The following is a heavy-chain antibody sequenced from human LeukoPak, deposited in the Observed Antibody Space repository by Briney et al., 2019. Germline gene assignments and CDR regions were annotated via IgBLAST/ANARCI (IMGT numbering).Heavy chain of an antibody. J-gene: IGHJ4*02. Sequence: SETLSLTCAVYGGSFSGYYWSWIRQPPGKGLEWIGEINHSGSTNYNPSLKSRVTISVDTSKNQFSLKLGSVTAADTAVYYCARGTYYYGSGSYLFDYWGQGTLVTVSS. CDR1: GGSFSGYY. D-gene: IGHD3-10*01. CDR2: INHSGST. CDR3: ARGTYYYGSGSYLFDY. V-gene: IGHV4-34*01.